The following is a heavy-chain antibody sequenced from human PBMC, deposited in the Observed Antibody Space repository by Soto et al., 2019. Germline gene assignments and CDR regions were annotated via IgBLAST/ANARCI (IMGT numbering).Heavy chain of an antibody. CDR3: AREGFDYSDYNWFDP. J-gene: IGHJ5*02. V-gene: IGHV1-3*01. CDR1: GYTFTSYA. CDR2: INAGNGNT. Sequence: QVQLVQSGAEVKKPGASVKVSCKASGYTFTSYAMHWVRQAPGQRLEWMGWINAGNGNTKYSQKFQGRVTITRDTSASTAYMELSSLRSEDTAVYYCAREGFDYSDYNWFDPWGQGTLVTVSS. D-gene: IGHD4-17*01.